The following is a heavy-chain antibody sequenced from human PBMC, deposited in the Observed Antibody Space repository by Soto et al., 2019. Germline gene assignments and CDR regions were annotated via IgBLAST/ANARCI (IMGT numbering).Heavy chain of an antibody. Sequence: GGSLRLSSAASGFTFSSYGMHWVRQAPGKGLEWVAVISYDGSNKYYADSVKGRFTISRDNSKNTLYLQMNSLRAEDTAVYYCAKDRYSCGQPGRYYYGMDVWGQGTTVTVSS. CDR3: AKDRYSCGQPGRYYYGMDV. CDR1: GFTFSSYG. D-gene: IGHD5-18*01. J-gene: IGHJ6*02. CDR2: ISYDGSNK. V-gene: IGHV3-30*18.